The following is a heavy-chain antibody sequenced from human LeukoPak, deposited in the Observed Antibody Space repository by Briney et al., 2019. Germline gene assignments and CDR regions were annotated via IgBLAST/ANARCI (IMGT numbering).Heavy chain of an antibody. V-gene: IGHV3-74*01. Sequence: PGGSLRLSCAASGFTFSGHWMHWVRQAPGKGLVWVSRINTDGGTTYYADSVKGRFTISRDSAKDTLYLQMDSLRAEDTAVYFCARGNSPGGCLDPWGQGTLVTVSS. CDR2: INTDGGTT. J-gene: IGHJ5*02. D-gene: IGHD1-14*01. CDR1: GFTFSGHW. CDR3: ARGNSPGGCLDP.